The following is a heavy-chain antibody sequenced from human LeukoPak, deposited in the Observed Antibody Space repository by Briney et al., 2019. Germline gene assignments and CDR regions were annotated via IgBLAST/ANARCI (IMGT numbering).Heavy chain of an antibody. Sequence: PSETLSLTCTVSVYPISRGYYWGWIRHPPGTGLEWIGSIYHSGSTYYNPSLKSRVTISVDTSKNQFSLKLSSVIAADTAVYYCAREPYYDYVWGSYRYVDYWGQRTLVTVSS. D-gene: IGHD3-16*02. CDR3: AREPYYDYVWGSYRYVDY. J-gene: IGHJ4*02. V-gene: IGHV4-38-2*02. CDR1: VYPISRGYY. CDR2: IYHSGST.